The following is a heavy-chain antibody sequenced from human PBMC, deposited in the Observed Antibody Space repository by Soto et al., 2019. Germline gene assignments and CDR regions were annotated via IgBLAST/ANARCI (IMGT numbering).Heavy chain of an antibody. CDR3: ARDPLPYSSGWYYYYYGMDV. CDR2: ISAYNGNT. CDR1: GYTFTSYG. J-gene: IGHJ6*02. V-gene: IGHV1-18*01. Sequence: QVQLVQSGAEVKKPGASVKVSCKASGYTFTSYGISWVRQAPGQWLEWMGWISAYNGNTNYAQKLQGRVTMTTDTATSTAYMELRSLRSDDTAVYYCARDPLPYSSGWYYYYYGMDVWGQGTTVTVSS. D-gene: IGHD6-19*01.